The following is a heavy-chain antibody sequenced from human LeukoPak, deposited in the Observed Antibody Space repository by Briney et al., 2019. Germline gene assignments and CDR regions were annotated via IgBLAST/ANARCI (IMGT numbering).Heavy chain of an antibody. J-gene: IGHJ3*02. CDR1: GFTFSSYG. CDR2: ISYDGSNK. Sequence: GGSLRLSCAASGFTFSSYGMHWVRQAPGKGLEWVAVISYDGSNKYYADSVKGRFTISRDNSKNTLYLQMNSLRAEDTAVYYCAKDDPPIAGAFDIWGQGTMVTASS. CDR3: AKDDPPIAGAFDI. D-gene: IGHD6-13*01. V-gene: IGHV3-30*18.